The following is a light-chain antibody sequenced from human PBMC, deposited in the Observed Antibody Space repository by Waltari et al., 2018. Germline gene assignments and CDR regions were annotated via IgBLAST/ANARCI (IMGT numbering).Light chain of an antibody. J-gene: IGKJ2*01. Sequence: EIVLRQSPATLSVSAGETVTISCRASQSVGTNLAWYQHTPGQAPRLLIYAASTRATGVPGRFTGSGSATEFTLTIDNLQSEDFALFYCQQYKTWPYAFGQGTKIEMK. CDR2: AAS. V-gene: IGKV3-15*01. CDR3: QQYKTWPYA. CDR1: QSVGTN.